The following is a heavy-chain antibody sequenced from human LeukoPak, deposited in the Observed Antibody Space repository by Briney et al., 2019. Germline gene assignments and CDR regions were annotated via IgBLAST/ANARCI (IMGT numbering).Heavy chain of an antibody. Sequence: ASVKVSCKASGYTFTDYYMHWVRQAPGQGFEWMGWINPNDGDTNFAQKFQGRVTMTRDTSISTAHMEVSRLRSDDTAVYYCARANFLYCSSTTCLFDYWGQGTLVTVSS. CDR2: INPNDGDT. CDR1: GYTFTDYY. J-gene: IGHJ4*02. V-gene: IGHV1-2*02. CDR3: ARANFLYCSSTTCLFDY. D-gene: IGHD2-2*01.